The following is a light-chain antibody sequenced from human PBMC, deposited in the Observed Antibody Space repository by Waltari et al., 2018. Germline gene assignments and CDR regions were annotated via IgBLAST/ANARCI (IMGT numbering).Light chain of an antibody. CDR2: YAR. J-gene: IGLJ2*01. Sequence: YQQKPGQAAVVVLLYARTRPSGIAERFSASYSGNTATLTISRVEAGDEADYDCQVGHTTSDPYVVFGGGTKLTGL. CDR3: QVGHTTSDPYVV. V-gene: IGLV3-21*04.